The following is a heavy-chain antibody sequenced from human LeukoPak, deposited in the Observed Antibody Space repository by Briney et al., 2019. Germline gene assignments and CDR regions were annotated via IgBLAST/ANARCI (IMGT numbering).Heavy chain of an antibody. V-gene: IGHV3-21*01. CDR2: MSVSSGLI. Sequence: GGSLRLSCAASGFTFSSYSMNWVRQAPGKWLEWVSSMSVSSGLIYYADSVKGRFTISRDNAKSSLYLQMNRLRVEDTAVYYCAREFAGSASGAGYWGQGTLVTVSS. D-gene: IGHD1-26*01. CDR1: GFTFSSYS. J-gene: IGHJ4*02. CDR3: AREFAGSASGAGY.